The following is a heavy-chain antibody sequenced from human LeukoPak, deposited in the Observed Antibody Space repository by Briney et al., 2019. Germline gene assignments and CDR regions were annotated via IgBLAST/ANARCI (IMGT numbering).Heavy chain of an antibody. CDR3: ARDLGGYCSGGSCYDYFDY. J-gene: IGHJ4*02. CDR1: GGSISSYY. CDR2: IYYSGST. V-gene: IGHV4-59*01. D-gene: IGHD2-15*01. Sequence: SETLSLTCTVSGGSISSYYWSWIRQPPGKGLEWIGYIYYSGSTNYNPSLKSRVTISVDTSKNQFSLKLSSVTAADTAVYYCARDLGGYCSGGSCYDYFDYWGQGTLVTVSS.